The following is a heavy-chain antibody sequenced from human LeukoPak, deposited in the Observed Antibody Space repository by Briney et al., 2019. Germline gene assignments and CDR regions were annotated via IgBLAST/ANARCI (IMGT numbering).Heavy chain of an antibody. Sequence: ASVKVSCKASGYTFTSYDINWVRQATGQGLEWMGWMNPNSGNTGYAQKFQGRVTMTRNTSISTAYMELSSLRSEDTAVYYCVIAGPFSGGNSTFDYWGQGTLVTVSS. CDR1: GYTFTSYD. V-gene: IGHV1-8*01. CDR2: MNPNSGNT. CDR3: VIAGPFSGGNSTFDY. D-gene: IGHD4-23*01. J-gene: IGHJ4*02.